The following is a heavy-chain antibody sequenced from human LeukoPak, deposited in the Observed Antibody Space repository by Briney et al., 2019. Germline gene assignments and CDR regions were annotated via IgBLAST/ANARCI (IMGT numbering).Heavy chain of an antibody. V-gene: IGHV3-23*01. CDR3: SASFGGGLYYFDY. CDR2: ISGSGGST. Sequence: PGGSLRLSCAASGFTFSSYAMSWVRQAPGKGLEWVSAISGSGGSTYYADSVKGRFTISRDNSKNTLYLQMNSLGAEDTAVYYCSASFGGGLYYFDYWGQGTLVTVSS. J-gene: IGHJ4*02. D-gene: IGHD3-16*01. CDR1: GFTFSSYA.